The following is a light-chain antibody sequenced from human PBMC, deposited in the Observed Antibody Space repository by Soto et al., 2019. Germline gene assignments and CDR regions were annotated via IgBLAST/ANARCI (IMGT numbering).Light chain of an antibody. V-gene: IGKV3-11*01. J-gene: IGKJ4*01. CDR3: QQHSNGPRLG. Sequence: EIVLTQSPATLSLSPGERATLSCRASQSVSSYFAWYQQQPGQAPRRLIYDASTCATGIPARFSGSGSGSDFTLTISIIKPDDVEFYFCQQHSNGPRLGFGGGTKVEIK. CDR1: QSVSSY. CDR2: DAS.